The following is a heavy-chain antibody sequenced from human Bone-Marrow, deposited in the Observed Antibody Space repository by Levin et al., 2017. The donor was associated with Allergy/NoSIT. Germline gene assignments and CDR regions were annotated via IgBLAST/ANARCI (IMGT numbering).Heavy chain of an antibody. D-gene: IGHD2-15*01. V-gene: IGHV3-9*01. CDR1: GFTFDDTA. J-gene: IGHJ4*02. CDR3: AKDWGSGGRYFFDH. Sequence: LSLTCVASGFTFDDTAMHWVRQAPGKGLEWVSSISWNSGRIGYADSVKGRFTISRDNAKTSLYLQMNSLRVEDTALYYCAKDWGSGGRYFFDHWGQGTLVTVSS. CDR2: ISWNSGRI.